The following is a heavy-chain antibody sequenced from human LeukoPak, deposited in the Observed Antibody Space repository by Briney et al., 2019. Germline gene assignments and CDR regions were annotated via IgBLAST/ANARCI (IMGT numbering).Heavy chain of an antibody. CDR3: ARVGYCSSTSCYTEYYFDY. J-gene: IGHJ4*02. CDR1: GGSISSGDYY. Sequence: SQTLSLTCTVSGGSISSGDYYWSWIRQPPGKGLEWIGYIYYSGSTYYNPSLKNRVTISVDTSKNQFSLKLSSVTAADTAVYYCARVGYCSSTSCYTEYYFDYWGQGTLVTVSS. CDR2: IYYSGST. D-gene: IGHD2-2*02. V-gene: IGHV4-30-4*08.